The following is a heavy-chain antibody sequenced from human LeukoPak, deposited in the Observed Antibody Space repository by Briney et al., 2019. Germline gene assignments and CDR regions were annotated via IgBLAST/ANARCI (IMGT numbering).Heavy chain of an antibody. D-gene: IGHD4-11*01. V-gene: IGHV3-74*03. CDR3: AREKGSSNYDS. CDR1: GFTFNTYW. CDR2: INGDGSST. Sequence: GESLRLSCAASGFTFNTYWIHWVRQVPGKGLVWVSRINGDGSSTAYADSVKGRFTISRDNAKNTLYLQMNSLRAEDTAVYYCAREKGSSNYDSWGQGTLVTVSS. J-gene: IGHJ5*01.